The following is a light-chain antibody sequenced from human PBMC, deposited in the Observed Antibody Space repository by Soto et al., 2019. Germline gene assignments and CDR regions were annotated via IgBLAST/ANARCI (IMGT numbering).Light chain of an antibody. Sequence: QSVLTQPPSATGAPGQRVTISCTGRSSNIGAGYNVHWYQQVPGTAPKLLIYGDSNRPSGVPDRFSGSKSGTSASLAITGLQAEDEADYYCQSYDSSLSGWLFGGGTKVTVL. CDR1: SSNIGAGYN. CDR3: QSYDSSLSGWL. J-gene: IGLJ3*02. CDR2: GDS. V-gene: IGLV1-40*01.